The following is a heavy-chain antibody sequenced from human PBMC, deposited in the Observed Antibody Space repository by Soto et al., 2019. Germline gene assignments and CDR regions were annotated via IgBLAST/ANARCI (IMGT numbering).Heavy chain of an antibody. D-gene: IGHD6-13*01. CDR1: GYTFSNFD. Sequence: GASVKVSCKASGYTFSNFDINWVRQAPGQGLEWVGWMGPRNGNTGYAEKFQGRVTMTGNTAISTAYMELSSLRSEDTAVYYCVRRHVSATGIDWFDPWGQGTLVTVSS. CDR3: VRRHVSATGIDWFDP. V-gene: IGHV1-8*01. CDR2: MGPRNGNT. J-gene: IGHJ5*02.